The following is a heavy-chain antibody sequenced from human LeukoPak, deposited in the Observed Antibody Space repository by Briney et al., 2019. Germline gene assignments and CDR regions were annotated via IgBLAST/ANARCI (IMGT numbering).Heavy chain of an antibody. J-gene: IGHJ6*03. CDR2: ISAYNGNT. CDR3: ARDKGMVFGVVIENREPGREYYYYYMDV. D-gene: IGHD3-3*01. CDR1: GYTFTSYG. V-gene: IGHV1-18*01. Sequence: ASVKVSCKASGYTFTSYGISWVRQAPGQGLEWMGWISAYNGNTNYAQKLQGRVTITTDTSTSTAYMELRSLRSDDTAVYYCARDKGMVFGVVIENREPGREYYYYYMDVWGKGTTVTVSS.